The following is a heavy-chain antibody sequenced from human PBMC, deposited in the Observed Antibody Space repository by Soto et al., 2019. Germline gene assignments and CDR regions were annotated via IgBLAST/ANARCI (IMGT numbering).Heavy chain of an antibody. CDR1: GYTLTELS. CDR2: FDPEDGET. CDR3: VTDNELLQLLEWPRPFDY. J-gene: IGHJ4*02. D-gene: IGHD3-3*01. V-gene: IGHV1-24*01. Sequence: ASVKVSCKVSGYTLTELSMHWVRQAPGKGLEWMGGFDPEDGETIYAQNFQGRVTMTEDTSTDTSYMELSSLTSEDTAMYYCVTDNELLQLLEWPRPFDYWGQGTLVTV.